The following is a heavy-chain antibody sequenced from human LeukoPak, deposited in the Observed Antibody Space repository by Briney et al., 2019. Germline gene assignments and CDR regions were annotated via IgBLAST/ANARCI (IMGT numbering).Heavy chain of an antibody. J-gene: IGHJ5*02. CDR1: GGSFSGYY. V-gene: IGHV4-34*01. D-gene: IGHD3-3*01. Sequence: SETLSLACAVYGGSFSGYYWSWIRRPPGKGLEWVGENNHSGSTNYNPSLKSRVTISVDTSKNQFSLKLSSVTAADTAVYYCARGFTRLRFLEWNWFDPWGQGTLVTVSS. CDR3: ARGFTRLRFLEWNWFDP. CDR2: NNHSGST.